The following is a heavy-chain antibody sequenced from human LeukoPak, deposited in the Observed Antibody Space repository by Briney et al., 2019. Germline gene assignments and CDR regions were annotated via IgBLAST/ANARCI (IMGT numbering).Heavy chain of an antibody. D-gene: IGHD4-17*01. CDR3: ASTYGDFATHWFDT. V-gene: IGHV4-34*01. J-gene: IGHJ5*01. CDR1: GGSFSGYY. CDR2: INHSGST. Sequence: PSETLSLTCAVYGGSFSGYYWSWIRQPPGKGLEWIGEINHSGSTNYNPSLKSRVTISVDTSKNQFSLKLSSVTAADTAVYYCASTYGDFATHWFDTWGNGTLVTVSS.